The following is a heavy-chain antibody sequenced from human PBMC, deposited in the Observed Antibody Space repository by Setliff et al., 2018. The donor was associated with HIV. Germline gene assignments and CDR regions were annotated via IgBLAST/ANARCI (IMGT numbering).Heavy chain of an antibody. CDR3: ARGKGVRGVIITGGLDV. CDR2: MNLNSDVA. CDR1: GSTFNNYD. J-gene: IGHJ6*04. Sequence: ASVKVFCKSSGSTFNNYDIIWLRQATGQGLEWLGWMNLNSDVAGYAPGFHDRLTMTRSTSMDTTNLELRSLRSEDTAVYYCARGKGVRGVIITGGLDVWGKGTTVTVSS. D-gene: IGHD3-10*01. V-gene: IGHV1-8*01.